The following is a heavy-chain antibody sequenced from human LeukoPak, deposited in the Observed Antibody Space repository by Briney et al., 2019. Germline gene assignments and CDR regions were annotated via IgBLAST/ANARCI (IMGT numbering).Heavy chain of an antibody. CDR2: IYSSGST. CDR3: ARHGVATMKRVDV. V-gene: IGHV4-59*08. J-gene: IGHJ6*03. Sequence: SETLSLTCTVSGGSITSYYWSWIRQPPGKVLEWIGYIYSSGSTKYNPSLRSRVTVVVDTSKNQFSLNLTSVTAADTAVYYCARHGVATMKRVDVWGKGTTVTVSS. D-gene: IGHD5-24*01. CDR1: GGSITSYY.